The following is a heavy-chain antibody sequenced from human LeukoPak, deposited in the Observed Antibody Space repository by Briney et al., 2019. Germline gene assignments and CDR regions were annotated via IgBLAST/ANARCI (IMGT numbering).Heavy chain of an antibody. CDR1: GFTFSSYA. CDR2: MSYDGFNK. CDR3: AKTKGYSYGYYFYY. J-gene: IGHJ4*02. D-gene: IGHD5-18*01. V-gene: IGHV3-30*18. Sequence: PGRTLRLSCAACGFTFSSYAKQWVRQSLGKGREGVAVMSYDGFNKFYADSVKGRFTISRDNSNNTLYLQMNSLRAEDTAVYYCAKTKGYSYGYYFYYWGQGTLVTVSS.